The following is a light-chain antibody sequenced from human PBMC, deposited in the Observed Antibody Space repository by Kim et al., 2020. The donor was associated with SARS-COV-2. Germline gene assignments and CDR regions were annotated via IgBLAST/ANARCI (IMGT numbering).Light chain of an antibody. J-gene: IGKJ5*01. CDR2: GAS. CDR1: QSVSSN. CDR3: QQNNNGPYT. Sequence: EIVMTQSPANLSVSPGERATLSCRASQSVSSNLAWYQQKPGQAPRLLIYGASTRATGIPARFSGSGSGTEFTLTISSLQSEDFAVYYCQQNNNGPYTFGQGTRLEIK. V-gene: IGKV3-15*01.